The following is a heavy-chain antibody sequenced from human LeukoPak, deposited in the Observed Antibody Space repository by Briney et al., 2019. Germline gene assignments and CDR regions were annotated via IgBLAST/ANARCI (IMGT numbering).Heavy chain of an antibody. CDR1: GFTFSSYA. D-gene: IGHD3-10*01. J-gene: IGHJ4*02. Sequence: GGSLRLSCAASGFTFSSYAMNWVRQAPGKGLEWVSIIFGNGDTTYYADSVKGRFTVSTDNSKDTLYLQMNDLRPDDTAIYYCAKRNTMARGAPCFGYWGQGLLVTVSS. CDR3: AKRNTMARGAPCFGY. CDR2: IFGNGDTT. V-gene: IGHV3-23*01.